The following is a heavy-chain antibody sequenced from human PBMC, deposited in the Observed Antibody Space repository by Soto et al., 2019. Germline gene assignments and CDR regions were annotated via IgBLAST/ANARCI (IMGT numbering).Heavy chain of an antibody. D-gene: IGHD3-3*01. V-gene: IGHV4-30-4*01. CDR3: ARGRRITIFGVVSPDY. CDR1: GGSISSGDYY. J-gene: IGHJ4*02. CDR2: IYYSGST. Sequence: SETLSLTCTVSGGSISSGDYYWSWIRQPPGKGLEWIGYIYYSGSTYYNPSLKSRVTISVDTSKNQFSLKLSSVTAADTAVYYCARGRRITIFGVVSPDYWGLGTLVTVSS.